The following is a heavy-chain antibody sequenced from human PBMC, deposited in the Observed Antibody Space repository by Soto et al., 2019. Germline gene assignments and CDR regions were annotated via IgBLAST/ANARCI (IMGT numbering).Heavy chain of an antibody. CDR2: IYHTGST. V-gene: IGHV4-4*02. CDR3: ATYVSGPLGYFDY. D-gene: IGHD3-10*01. CDR1: GGSISSNNW. J-gene: IGHJ4*02. Sequence: SETLSLTCAVSGGSISSNNWWWSWVRQTPGKGLEWIGEIYHTGSTNYNPSLKSRVTISVDKSKNQFSLKLSSVTAADTALYYCATYVSGPLGYFDYWGQGTLVTVSS.